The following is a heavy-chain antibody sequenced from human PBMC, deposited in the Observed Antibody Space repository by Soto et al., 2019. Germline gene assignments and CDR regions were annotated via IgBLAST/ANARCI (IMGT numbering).Heavy chain of an antibody. J-gene: IGHJ3*02. D-gene: IGHD7-27*01. Sequence: GGSLRLSCAASGFTFSSYSMNWVRQAPGKGLEWVSSISSSSSYIYYADSVKGRFTISRDNAKNSLYLQMNSLRAEDTAVYYCARVSRLTGDLMDAFDIWGQGTMVTVSS. CDR3: ARVSRLTGDLMDAFDI. CDR2: ISSSSSYI. CDR1: GFTFSSYS. V-gene: IGHV3-21*01.